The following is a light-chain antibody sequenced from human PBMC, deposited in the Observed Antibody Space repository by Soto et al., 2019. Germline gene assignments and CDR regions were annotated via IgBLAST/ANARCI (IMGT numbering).Light chain of an antibody. CDR2: DAS. J-gene: IGKJ5*01. V-gene: IGKV3D-20*01. CDR1: QSVSSSY. CDR3: QQYGSSPIT. Sequence: EIVLTQSPATLSVSPGERATLSCGASQSVSSSYVAWYQHRPGLAPRLLIHDASSRATGIPDRFSGTKSGTDFTLTIRRLEPEDAAVYYCQQYGSSPITFGQGTRREIK.